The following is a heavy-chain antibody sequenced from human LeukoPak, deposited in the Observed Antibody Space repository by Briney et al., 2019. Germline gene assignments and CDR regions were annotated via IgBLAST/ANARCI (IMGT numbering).Heavy chain of an antibody. V-gene: IGHV3-23*01. CDR2: INYSGSST. J-gene: IGHJ4*02. Sequence: GGSLRLSCAASGFTFSSYAMTWVRQAPGKGLEWVSTINYSGSSTYYADSVKGRFTISRDNSKNTLYLQMGSLRAEDTAVYYCGKDSRTGGPRAFDSWGQGTPVTVSS. CDR3: GKDSRTGGPRAFDS. D-gene: IGHD2-8*02. CDR1: GFTFSSYA.